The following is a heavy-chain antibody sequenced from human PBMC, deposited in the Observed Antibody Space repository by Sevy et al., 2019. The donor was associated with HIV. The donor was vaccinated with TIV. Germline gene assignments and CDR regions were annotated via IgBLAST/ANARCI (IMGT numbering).Heavy chain of an antibody. CDR3: AREFFYDSTDYYWPAYYFDN. Sequence: SQTLSLTCNVSGGSVSSEYWSWIRQPAGKGLEWIGRIYTSETINYNPALQSRVTMSIDTSKNQIYLKLTSVTAADTAVYYCAREFFYDSTDYYWPAYYFDNWGQRTLVTVSS. CDR1: GGSVSSEY. CDR2: IYTSETI. D-gene: IGHD3-22*01. V-gene: IGHV4-4*07. J-gene: IGHJ4*02.